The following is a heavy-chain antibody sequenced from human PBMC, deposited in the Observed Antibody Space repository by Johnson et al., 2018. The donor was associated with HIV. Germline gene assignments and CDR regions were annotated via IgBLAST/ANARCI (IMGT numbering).Heavy chain of an antibody. V-gene: IGHV3-30*03. Sequence: QVQLVESGGGVVLPGGSLRLSCAASGFTFSSYAMHWVRQAPGKGLEWLAIISYDGSNKYYADSVKGRFTISRDNSKNTLYLQMNSLRVEDTAVYYCARDSYDTSCQQHDALDIWGQGTLVTVSS. CDR1: GFTFSSYA. D-gene: IGHD3-22*01. CDR2: ISYDGSNK. J-gene: IGHJ3*02. CDR3: ARDSYDTSCQQHDALDI.